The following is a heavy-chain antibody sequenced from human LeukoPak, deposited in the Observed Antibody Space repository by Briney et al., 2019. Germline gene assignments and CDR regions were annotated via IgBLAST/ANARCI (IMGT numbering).Heavy chain of an antibody. CDR2: INPNSGGT. J-gene: IGHJ4*02. CDR1: GYTFTGYY. CDR3: ARSVEMATITDY. V-gene: IGHV1-2*02. Sequence: ASVKVSCKASGYTFTGYYMHWVPQAPGQGLEWMGWINPNSGGTNYAQKFQGRVTMTRDTSISTAYMELSRLRSDDTTVYYCARSVEMATITDYWGQGTLVTVSS. D-gene: IGHD5-24*01.